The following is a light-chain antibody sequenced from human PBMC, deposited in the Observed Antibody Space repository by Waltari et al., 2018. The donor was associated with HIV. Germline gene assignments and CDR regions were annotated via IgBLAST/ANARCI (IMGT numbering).Light chain of an antibody. CDR1: SSNIGAGYD. Sequence: QSVLTQPPSISGAPGQRITVSCSGTSSNIGAGYDVHWYQQLPRTAPKLLLYNNKNRPSGVPDRFSASKSDASASLAITGLQAADEGDYFCQSYDTSLSAWVFGGGTRLTVL. CDR3: QSYDTSLSAWV. V-gene: IGLV1-40*03. CDR2: NNK. J-gene: IGLJ2*01.